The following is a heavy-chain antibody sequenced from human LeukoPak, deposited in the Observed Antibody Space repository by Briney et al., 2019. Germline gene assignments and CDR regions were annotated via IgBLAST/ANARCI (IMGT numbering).Heavy chain of an antibody. CDR3: AKDEGSSSWYETHPAFDY. V-gene: IGHV3-30-3*01. D-gene: IGHD6-13*01. J-gene: IGHJ4*02. Sequence: GGSLRLSCAASGFIFSNYAMHWVRQAPGKGLEWVAVISYDGSNKYYADSVKGRFTISRDNSKDTLYLQMNSLRAEDTAVYYCAKDEGSSSWYETHPAFDYWGQGTLVTVSS. CDR2: ISYDGSNK. CDR1: GFIFSNYA.